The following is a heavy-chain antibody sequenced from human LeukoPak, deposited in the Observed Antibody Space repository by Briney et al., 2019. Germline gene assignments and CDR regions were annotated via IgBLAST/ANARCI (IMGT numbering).Heavy chain of an antibody. CDR1: GFTFSNAW. CDR2: IKSKTDGGTT. J-gene: IGHJ4*02. CDR3: TTGAGYYRSFDY. V-gene: IGHV3-15*01. Sequence: GGSLRLSCAASGFTFSNAWISWVRQAPGKGLEWVGRIKSKTDGGTTDYAAPVKGRFTISRDDSKNTLYLQMNSLKTEDTAVYYCTTGAGYYRSFDYWGQGTLVTVSS. D-gene: IGHD3-22*01.